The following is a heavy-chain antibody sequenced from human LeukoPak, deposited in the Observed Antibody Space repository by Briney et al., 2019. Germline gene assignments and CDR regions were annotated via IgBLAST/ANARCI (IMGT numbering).Heavy chain of an antibody. J-gene: IGHJ4*02. D-gene: IGHD3-16*01. CDR1: GYTFTSYD. V-gene: IGHV1-18*01. CDR3: ARGPYYGDLNPDYFDY. Sequence: ASVKVSCKASGYTFTSYDINWVRQAPGQGLEWMGWISTYNGKTNYVDKFQGRVTMTTDTFTKTVYMHLRSLRSDDTALYYCARGPYYGDLNPDYFDYWGQGTLVTVSS. CDR2: ISTYNGKT.